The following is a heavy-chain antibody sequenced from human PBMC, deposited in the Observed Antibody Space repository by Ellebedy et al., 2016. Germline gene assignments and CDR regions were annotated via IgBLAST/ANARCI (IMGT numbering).Heavy chain of an antibody. Sequence: ASVKVSCXASGYTFTSYGISWVRQAPGQGLEWMGWISAYNGNTNYAQKLQGRVTMTTDTSTSTAYMELRSLRSDDTAVYYCARLDSGSYYREWGFDYWGQGTLVTVSS. CDR1: GYTFTSYG. D-gene: IGHD1-26*01. CDR2: ISAYNGNT. V-gene: IGHV1-18*01. CDR3: ARLDSGSYYREWGFDY. J-gene: IGHJ4*02.